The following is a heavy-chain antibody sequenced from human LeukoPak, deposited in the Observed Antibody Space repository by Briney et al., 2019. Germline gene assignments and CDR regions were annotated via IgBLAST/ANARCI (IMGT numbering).Heavy chain of an antibody. CDR3: AKDRIIGTTTYYFDY. Sequence: PGGSLRLSCAASGFTFISYAMTWVRQAPGKGLDGISGINSRGTSTYYEDSVKGRFTISRDNSYNTLYLQMNSLRAEDTAVYYCAKDRIIGTTTYYFDYWGQGTLVTVSS. V-gene: IGHV3-23*01. CDR1: GFTFISYA. J-gene: IGHJ4*02. CDR2: INSRGTST. D-gene: IGHD1-7*01.